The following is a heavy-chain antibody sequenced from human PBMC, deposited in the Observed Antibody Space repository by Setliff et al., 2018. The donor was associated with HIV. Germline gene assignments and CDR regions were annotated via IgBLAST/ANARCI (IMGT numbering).Heavy chain of an antibody. J-gene: IGHJ4*02. V-gene: IGHV4-31*03. CDR1: GGSIRNNNYY. CDR2: IYYSGST. Sequence: PSETLSLTCTVSGGSIRNNNYYWGWIRQHPGKGLEWIGYIYYSGSTYYNPSLKSRVTISVDTSKNQFSLKLSSVTAADTAVYYCARVHYYDKYYFDYWGQGTLVTVSS. CDR3: ARVHYYDKYYFDY. D-gene: IGHD3-22*01.